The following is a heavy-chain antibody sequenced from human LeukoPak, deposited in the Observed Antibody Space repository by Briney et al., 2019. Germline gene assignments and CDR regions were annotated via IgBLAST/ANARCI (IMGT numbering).Heavy chain of an antibody. V-gene: IGHV3-30*04. Sequence: GRSLRLSCAASGFTFSSYAMHWVRQAPGKGLEWVAVISYDGSNKYYADSVKGRFTISRDNSKNTLYLQMNSLRAEDTAVYYCARDDYYDSSGYYYYYYGMDVWGQGTTVTVSS. J-gene: IGHJ6*02. CDR3: ARDDYYDSSGYYYYYYGMDV. D-gene: IGHD3-22*01. CDR1: GFTFSSYA. CDR2: ISYDGSNK.